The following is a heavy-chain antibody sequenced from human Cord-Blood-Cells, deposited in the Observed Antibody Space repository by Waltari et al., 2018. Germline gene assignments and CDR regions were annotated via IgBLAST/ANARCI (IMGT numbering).Heavy chain of an antibody. CDR2: IKQDGNEK. CDR3: ARAPRGYSYGIDY. V-gene: IGHV3-7*01. Sequence: EVQLVESGGGLVQPGGSMRPSCDASGFTFSSHCMSWVRQAPGKGREWVANIKQDGNEKYYVDSVKGRFTIARDNAKNSLYLQMNSLRAEDTAVYYCARAPRGYSYGIDYWGQGTLVTVSS. J-gene: IGHJ4*02. D-gene: IGHD5-18*01. CDR1: GFTFSSHC.